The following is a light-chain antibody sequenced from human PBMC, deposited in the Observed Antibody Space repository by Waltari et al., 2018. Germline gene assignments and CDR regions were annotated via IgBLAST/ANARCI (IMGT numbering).Light chain of an antibody. Sequence: SALTQPASVSWSAGQSITISCPGTSSDVGTYNLFSWYQQHPGKAPKLMIYEASKRPSGVSHRFSGSKTGNTASLTISGLQAEDEADYFCCSYAGGHTLVFGGGTKLTVL. CDR2: EAS. V-gene: IGLV2-23*02. J-gene: IGLJ3*02. CDR1: SSDVGTYNL. CDR3: CSYAGGHTLV.